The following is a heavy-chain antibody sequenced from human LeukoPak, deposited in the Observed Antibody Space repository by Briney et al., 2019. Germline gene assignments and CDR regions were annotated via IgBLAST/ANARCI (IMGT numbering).Heavy chain of an antibody. CDR3: AKDPPGIAVAGPEYFQH. D-gene: IGHD6-19*01. V-gene: IGHV3-23*01. CDR2: ISGSGGST. Sequence: GGSLRLSCAASGFTFSINAMSWVRQAPGKGLEWVSAISGSGGSTYYADSVKGRFTISRDNSKNTLYLQMNSLRAEDTAVYYCAKDPPGIAVAGPEYFQHWGQGTLVTVSS. CDR1: GFTFSINA. J-gene: IGHJ1*01.